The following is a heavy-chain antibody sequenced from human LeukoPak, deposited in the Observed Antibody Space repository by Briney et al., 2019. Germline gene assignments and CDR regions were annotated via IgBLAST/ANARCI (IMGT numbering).Heavy chain of an antibody. CDR3: ARGTRFGAASSNYYGMDV. J-gene: IGHJ6*02. CDR2: INHSGST. V-gene: IGHV4-34*01. Sequence: KASETLSLTCAVYGGSFSGYYWSWIRQPPGKGLEWIGEINHSGSTNYNPSLKSRVTISVDTSKNQFSLKLSSVTAADTAVYYCARGTRFGAASSNYYGMDVWGQGTTVTVSS. D-gene: IGHD2-15*01. CDR1: GGSFSGYY.